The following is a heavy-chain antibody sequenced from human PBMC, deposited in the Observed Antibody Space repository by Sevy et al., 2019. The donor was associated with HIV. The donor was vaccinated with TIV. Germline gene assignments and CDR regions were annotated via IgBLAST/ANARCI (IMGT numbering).Heavy chain of an antibody. CDR2: ISGSGGST. D-gene: IGHD3-10*01. J-gene: IGHJ4*02. CDR3: AKGPPVLLWFGELYYFDY. CDR1: GFTFSSYA. Sequence: GGSLRLSCAASGFTFSSYAMSWVRQAPGKGLEWVSAISGSGGSTYYADSVKGRFTISRDNSKNTLYLQMNSLRAEDRAVYYWAKGPPVLLWFGELYYFDYWGQGTLVTVSS. V-gene: IGHV3-23*01.